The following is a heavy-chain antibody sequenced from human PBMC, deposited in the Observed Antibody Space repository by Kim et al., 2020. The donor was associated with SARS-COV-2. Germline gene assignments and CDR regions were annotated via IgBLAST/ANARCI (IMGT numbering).Heavy chain of an antibody. CDR3: ATSEVDGDAFDI. CDR2: INAGNGNT. Sequence: ASVKVSCKASGYTFTSYAMHWVRQAPGQRLEWMGWINAGNGNTKYSQKFQGRVTITRDTSASTAYMELSSLRSEDTAVYYCATSEVDGDAFDIWGQGTMVTVSS. J-gene: IGHJ3*02. V-gene: IGHV1-3*01. CDR1: GYTFTSYA.